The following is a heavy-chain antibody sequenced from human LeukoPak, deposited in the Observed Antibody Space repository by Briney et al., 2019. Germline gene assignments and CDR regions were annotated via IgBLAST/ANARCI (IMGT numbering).Heavy chain of an antibody. CDR2: INQSGST. Sequence: PSKTLSLTCAVYGGSFSGYYWSWIRQPPGKGLEWIGEINQSGSTNYNPSLKSRVTISVDTSKNQFSLKLSSVTAADTAIYYCARGLGSGSYYHYWGQGTLVTVSS. J-gene: IGHJ4*02. CDR1: GGSFSGYY. D-gene: IGHD3-10*01. V-gene: IGHV4-34*01. CDR3: ARGLGSGSYYHY.